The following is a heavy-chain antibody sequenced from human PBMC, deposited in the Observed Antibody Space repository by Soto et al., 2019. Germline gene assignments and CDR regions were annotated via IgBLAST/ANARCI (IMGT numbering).Heavy chain of an antibody. D-gene: IGHD2-15*01. J-gene: IGHJ6*02. V-gene: IGHV4-61*01. CDR2: VYYSGNT. CDR3: VREIMGGRYGIDC. Sequence: QVQLQESGPGLVKPSETLSLTCTVSGVPVSSGSYYWTWIRQPPGKGLEWIGYVYYSGNTNFNPSLKGRVTTSIDTSENQFSLKLSAVTAAETAVYYCVREIMGGRYGIDCWGPGTTVAVSS. CDR1: GVPVSSGSYY.